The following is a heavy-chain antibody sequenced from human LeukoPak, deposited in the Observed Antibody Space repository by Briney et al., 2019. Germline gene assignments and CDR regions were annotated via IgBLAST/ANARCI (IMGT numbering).Heavy chain of an antibody. V-gene: IGHV1-18*01. D-gene: IGHD6-13*01. CDR2: ISAYNGNT. J-gene: IGHJ4*02. Sequence: MGWISAYNGNTNYAQTLQGRVTMTTDTSTSTAYMELRSLRSDDTAVYYCASSEAAAGTFDYWGQGTLVTVSS. CDR3: ASSEAAAGTFDY.